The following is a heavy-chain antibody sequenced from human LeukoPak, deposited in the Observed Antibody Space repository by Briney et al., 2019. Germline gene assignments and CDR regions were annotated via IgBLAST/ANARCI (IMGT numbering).Heavy chain of an antibody. D-gene: IGHD5-12*01. CDR1: GFTFSSYG. CDR3: AKGGGYEAQYYYYYLDV. J-gene: IGHJ6*03. Sequence: GTLRLSCAASGFTFSSYGMHWVRQAPGKGLEWVAFIRFDGSNKYYADSVKGRFTISRDNSKNTLYLQMSLRAEDTAVYYCAKGGGYEAQYYYYYLDVWGKGTTVTISS. CDR2: IRFDGSNK. V-gene: IGHV3-30*02.